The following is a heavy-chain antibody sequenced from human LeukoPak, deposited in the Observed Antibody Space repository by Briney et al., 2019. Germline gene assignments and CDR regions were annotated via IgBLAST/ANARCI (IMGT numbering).Heavy chain of an antibody. CDR1: GFTFSSYA. V-gene: IGHV3-23*01. J-gene: IGHJ4*02. CDR2: IRGSGDNT. CDR3: AREGYCSGGSCYSDY. Sequence: GGSLRLSCAASGFTFSSYAMTWVRQAPGKGLEWLSVIRGSGDNTDYADSVKGRFTISRDNSKNTLYLQMNSLRAEDTAVYYCAREGYCSGGSCYSDYWGQGTLLTVSS. D-gene: IGHD2-15*01.